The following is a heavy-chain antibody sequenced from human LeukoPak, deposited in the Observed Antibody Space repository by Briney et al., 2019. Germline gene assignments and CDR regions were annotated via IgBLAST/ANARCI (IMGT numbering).Heavy chain of an antibody. D-gene: IGHD2-2*01. V-gene: IGHV3-15*01. CDR2: IKSKTDGGTT. CDR1: GFTISNAW. Sequence: GGSLRLSCAASGFTISNAWMSWVRQAPGKGLEWVGRIKSKTDGGTTDYAAAVKGRFTISRDDSKNTLYLQMNSLKTEDTAVYYCARLEVVPAAGNIDYWGQGTLVTVSS. J-gene: IGHJ4*02. CDR3: ARLEVVPAAGNIDY.